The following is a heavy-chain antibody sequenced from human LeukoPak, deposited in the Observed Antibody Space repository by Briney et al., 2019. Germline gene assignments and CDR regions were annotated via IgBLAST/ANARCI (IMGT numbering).Heavy chain of an antibody. J-gene: IGHJ6*02. D-gene: IGHD6-19*01. CDR2: ISGSGGST. CDR3: ASSGDSGWYYDYYYGMDV. Sequence: GGSVPLSRAVSGFTFSSYAMSWVRQAPGKGLEWVSAISGSGGSTYYADSVKGRFTISRDNSKNTLYLQMNSLRAEDTAVYSCASSGDSGWYYDYYYGMDVWGQGTTVTVSS. V-gene: IGHV3-23*01. CDR1: GFTFSSYA.